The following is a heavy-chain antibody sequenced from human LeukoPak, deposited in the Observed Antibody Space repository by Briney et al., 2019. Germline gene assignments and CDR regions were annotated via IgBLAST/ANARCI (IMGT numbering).Heavy chain of an antibody. CDR2: ISSSSSYI. Sequence: GGSLRLSCAASGFTFSSYSMNWVRQAPGKGLEWVSSISSSSSYIYYADSVKGRFTISRDNAKNSLYLQMNSLRAEDTAVYYCARVAAARLPYYYYYMDVWGKGTTVTVSS. J-gene: IGHJ6*03. CDR3: ARVAAARLPYYYYYMDV. V-gene: IGHV3-21*01. CDR1: GFTFSSYS. D-gene: IGHD6-13*01.